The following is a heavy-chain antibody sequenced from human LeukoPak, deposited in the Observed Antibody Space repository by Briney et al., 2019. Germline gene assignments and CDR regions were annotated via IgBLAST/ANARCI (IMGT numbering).Heavy chain of an antibody. Sequence: SETLSLTYAVYGGSFSDHYWSWIRQPPGEGLEWIGEINHRGSTNYNPSLKSRVTISVDTSKSQFSLKVNSVTAADTAVYFCSRGSIVVGLDSRPFDYWGQRTLMAVSS. J-gene: IGHJ4*02. CDR1: GGSFSDHY. CDR2: INHRGST. V-gene: IGHV4-34*01. D-gene: IGHD2-2*01. CDR3: SRGSIVVGLDSRPFDY.